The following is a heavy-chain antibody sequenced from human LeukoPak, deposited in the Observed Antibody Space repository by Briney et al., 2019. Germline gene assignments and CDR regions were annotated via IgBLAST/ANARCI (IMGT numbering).Heavy chain of an antibody. D-gene: IGHD2/OR15-2a*01. J-gene: IGHJ3*02. CDR3: KRGVLLLEGGAFDM. Sequence: ASVKVSCKTSGYTFTVYYIHWVRQAPGQGLKWMGWITPKSGGTKYAQKFQGRVTMSRDTYIRIVYMELSGLRSDDAAVYYCKRGVLLLEGGAFDMWGEGTMVTVS. CDR2: ITPKSGGT. CDR1: GYTFTVYY. V-gene: IGHV1-2*02.